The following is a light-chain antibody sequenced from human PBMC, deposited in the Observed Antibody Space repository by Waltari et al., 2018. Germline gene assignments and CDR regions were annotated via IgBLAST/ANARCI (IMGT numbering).Light chain of an antibody. Sequence: DIVMTQSPDSLAASLGERATLNCNSSQSVLYSSNNKNYLAWYQQKPGQPPKVLIYWASTRESGVPDRFTGSGSGTDFTLTISSLQAEDVAVYYCQQYYNSPLTFGGGTKVEIK. CDR3: QQYYNSPLT. CDR2: WAS. V-gene: IGKV4-1*01. CDR1: QSVLYSSNNKNY. J-gene: IGKJ4*01.